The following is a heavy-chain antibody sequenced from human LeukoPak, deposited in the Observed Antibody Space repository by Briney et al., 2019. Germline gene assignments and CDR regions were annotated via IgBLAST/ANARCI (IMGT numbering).Heavy chain of an antibody. J-gene: IGHJ3*02. V-gene: IGHV1-58*02. CDR2: IVVGSGNT. CDR1: GFTFTSSA. D-gene: IGHD1-26*01. CDR3: AAMLAGGSPTAGDAFDI. Sequence: VASVKVSCKASGFTFTSSAMQWVRPARGQRREWIGWIVVGSGNTNYAQKFQERVTITMGRSTTTAYMALSSLRSEDTAVYYWAAMLAGGSPTAGDAFDIWGQGTMVTVSS.